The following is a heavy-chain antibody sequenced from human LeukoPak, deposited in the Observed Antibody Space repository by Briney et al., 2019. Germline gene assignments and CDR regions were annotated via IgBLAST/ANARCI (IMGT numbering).Heavy chain of an antibody. Sequence: GGSLRLSCAASGFTFDDYAMHWVRPAPGKGLEWVSGISWNSGSIGYADSVKGRFTISRDNAKNSLYLQMNSLRAEDTAVYYCARDPHFDWLFDYWGQGTLVTVSS. D-gene: IGHD3-9*01. CDR3: ARDPHFDWLFDY. CDR2: ISWNSGSI. J-gene: IGHJ4*02. CDR1: GFTFDDYA. V-gene: IGHV3-9*01.